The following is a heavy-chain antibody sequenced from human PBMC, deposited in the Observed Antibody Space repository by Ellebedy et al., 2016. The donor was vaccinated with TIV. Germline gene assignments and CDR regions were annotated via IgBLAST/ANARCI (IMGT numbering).Heavy chain of an antibody. V-gene: IGHV3-23*01. Sequence: GESLKISCAASGFTFSSYAMSWVRQAPGKGLEWVSTISNTGSRTYYADSVEGRFIISRDNSKRTLFLQMTSLRAEDTALYYCAKGRGGGSDSSAPRYYFDYWGLGTLVTVSS. CDR2: ISNTGSRT. D-gene: IGHD3-22*01. CDR1: GFTFSSYA. J-gene: IGHJ4*02. CDR3: AKGRGGGSDSSAPRYYFDY.